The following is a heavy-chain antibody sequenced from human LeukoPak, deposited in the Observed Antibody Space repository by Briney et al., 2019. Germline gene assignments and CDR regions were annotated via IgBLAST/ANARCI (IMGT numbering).Heavy chain of an antibody. CDR3: ATTFAFDI. J-gene: IGHJ3*02. CDR1: GFTFSNYA. Sequence: SGGSLRLSCAASGFTFSNYAMSWVRQAPGKGLEWVSSISSSSGSTNYADSVKGRFTISRDNSKNTVYLQMNSLRAEDTAVYYCATTFAFDIWGQGTMVTVSS. CDR2: ISSSSGST. V-gene: IGHV3-23*01. D-gene: IGHD3-16*01.